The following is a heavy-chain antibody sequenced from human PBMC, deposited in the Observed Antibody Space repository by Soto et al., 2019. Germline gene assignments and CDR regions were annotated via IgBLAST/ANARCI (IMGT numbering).Heavy chain of an antibody. D-gene: IGHD4-17*01. V-gene: IGHV1-46*01. CDR2: INPSGGST. J-gene: IGHJ6*02. CDR3: ARAGQYGDYGHYYYHYGMDV. Sequence: QVQLVQSGAEVKKPGASVKVSCKASGYTFTSYYMHWVRQAPGQGLEWMGIINPSGGSTSYAQKFHGRVTMTRDTSTSTVYMELSSLRSEDTAVYYCARAGQYGDYGHYYYHYGMDVWGQGTTVTVSS. CDR1: GYTFTSYY.